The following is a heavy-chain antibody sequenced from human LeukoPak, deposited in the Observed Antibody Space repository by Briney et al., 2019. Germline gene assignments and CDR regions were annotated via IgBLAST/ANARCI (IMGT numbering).Heavy chain of an antibody. V-gene: IGHV4-30-2*01. Sequence: PSETLSLTCAVSGGSISSGGYSWSWIRQPPGKGLEWIGYIYHSGSTYYNPPLKSRVTISVDRSKNQYSLKLSSVTAADTAVYYCARGGEYYYDSSGYFSWYFDLWGRGTLVTVSS. CDR2: IYHSGST. J-gene: IGHJ2*01. CDR3: ARGGEYYYDSSGYFSWYFDL. D-gene: IGHD3-22*01. CDR1: GGSISSGGYS.